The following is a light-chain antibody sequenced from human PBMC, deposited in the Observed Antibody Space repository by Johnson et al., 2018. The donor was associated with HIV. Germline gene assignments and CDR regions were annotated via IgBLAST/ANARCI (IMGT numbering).Light chain of an antibody. J-gene: IGLJ1*01. Sequence: QSVLTQPPSVSAAPGQKVTISCYGSSSNIGNNYVSWYQQLPGTAPKLLIYDNNKRPSGIPDRFSVSKSGTSATLGITGLQTGDEADYYCGTWDSSLSAHVFGTGTKVTVL. CDR3: GTWDSSLSAHV. CDR2: DNN. CDR1: SSNIGNNY. V-gene: IGLV1-51*01.